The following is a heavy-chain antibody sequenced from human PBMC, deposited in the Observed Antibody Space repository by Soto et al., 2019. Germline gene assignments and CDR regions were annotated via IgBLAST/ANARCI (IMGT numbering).Heavy chain of an antibody. J-gene: IGHJ4*02. Sequence: GGSLRLSCAASGFTFSSYSMNWVRQAPGKGLEWVSSISSSSSTIYYADSVKRRFTISRDNANNPLYLQMNSLRDEDTAVYYCGRCRSDFWSGNFDYWGQGTLVTVCS. D-gene: IGHD3-3*01. V-gene: IGHV3-48*02. CDR2: ISSSSSTI. CDR1: GFTFSSYS. CDR3: GRCRSDFWSGNFDY.